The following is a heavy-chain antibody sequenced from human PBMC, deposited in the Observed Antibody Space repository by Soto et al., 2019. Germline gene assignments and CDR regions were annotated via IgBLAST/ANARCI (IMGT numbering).Heavy chain of an antibody. CDR1: GYTFTSYG. D-gene: IGHD5-12*01. CDR3: ARDSSIVVTPYGGFDI. Sequence: QVQLVQSGAEVKKPGASVKVSCKASGYTFTSYGISWVRQAPGQGLEWMGWISAYNGNTNYAQKLQGRVTMTTYTSTSTAYMELRSLRSDDTAVYYCARDSSIVVTPYGGFDIWGQGTIVTVSS. J-gene: IGHJ3*02. V-gene: IGHV1-18*01. CDR2: ISAYNGNT.